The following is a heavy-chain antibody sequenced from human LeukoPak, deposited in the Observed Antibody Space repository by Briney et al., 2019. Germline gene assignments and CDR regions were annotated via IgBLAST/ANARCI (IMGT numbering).Heavy chain of an antibody. V-gene: IGHV4-39*01. CDR2: IYHSGST. J-gene: IGHJ4*02. CDR3: ARRLAGTLSRYFDY. D-gene: IGHD6-19*01. CDR1: GGSISSGTYY. Sequence: SETLSLTCTVSGGSISSGTYYWGWIRQPPGKGLEWIGSIYHSGSTNYNPSLKSRVTISVDTSKNQFSLKLSSVTAADTAVYYCARRLAGTLSRYFDYWGQGTLVTVSS.